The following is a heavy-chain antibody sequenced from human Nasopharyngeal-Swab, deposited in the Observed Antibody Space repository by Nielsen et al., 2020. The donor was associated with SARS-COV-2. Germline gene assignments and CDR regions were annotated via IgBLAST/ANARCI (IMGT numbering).Heavy chain of an antibody. CDR3: TRCGGGCYSGRDY. D-gene: IGHD2-21*02. CDR1: GFTFSDSA. V-gene: IGHV3-73*01. Sequence: GGSLTLSCAASGFTFSDSAIHWVRQAPGKGLEWVGRISSKGNNYATAYAASVKGRFIIFRDDPTNTAYLQMNSLKTEDTAVYYCTRCGGGCYSGRDYWGQGTLVTVSS. CDR2: ISSKGNNYAT. J-gene: IGHJ4*02.